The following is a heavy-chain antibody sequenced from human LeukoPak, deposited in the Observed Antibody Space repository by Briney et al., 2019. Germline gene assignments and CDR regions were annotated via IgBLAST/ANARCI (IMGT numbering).Heavy chain of an antibody. CDR2: ISNSGSAI. Sequence: GGSLRLSCAASGFTFISYETNWVRQAPGKGLEWVSYISNSGSAIYYADSVKGRFTISRDNAKNSLYLQMNSLRVEDTAVYYCARGHYGLDHWGQGTLVTVSS. J-gene: IGHJ4*02. CDR3: ARGHYGLDH. CDR1: GFTFISYE. D-gene: IGHD4-17*01. V-gene: IGHV3-48*03.